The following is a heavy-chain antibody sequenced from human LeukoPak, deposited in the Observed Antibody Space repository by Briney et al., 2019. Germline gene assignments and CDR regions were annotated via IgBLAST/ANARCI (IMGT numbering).Heavy chain of an antibody. CDR1: GGSISSGGYY. CDR3: ARGRDVDYYYYYMDV. CDR2: IYYSGST. J-gene: IGHJ6*03. Sequence: PSETLSLTCTVSGGSISSGGYYWSWIRQHPGKGLEWIGYIYYSGSTYYNPSLKSRVTISVDTSKNQFSLKLSSVTVADTAVYYCARGRDVDYYYYYMDVWGKGTTVTVSS. V-gene: IGHV4-31*03.